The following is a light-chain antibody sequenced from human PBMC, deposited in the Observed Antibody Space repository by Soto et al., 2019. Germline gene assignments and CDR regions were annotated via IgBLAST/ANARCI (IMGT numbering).Light chain of an antibody. J-gene: IGLJ3*02. CDR2: GNR. CDR1: TSNLGAGYD. CDR3: QAYDYTLTASV. V-gene: IGLV1-40*01. Sequence: QSVLTQPPPVSGAPGQRVTLSCTGNTSNLGAGYDVHWYQQLPGAAPKLVIFGNRNRPSGVPERFSGSKSGTSASLAITGLQAEDEADYYCQAYDYTLTASVFGGGTKLTVL.